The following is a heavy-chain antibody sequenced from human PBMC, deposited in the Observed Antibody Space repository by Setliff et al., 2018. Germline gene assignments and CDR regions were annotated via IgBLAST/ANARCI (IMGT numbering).Heavy chain of an antibody. Sequence: SVKVSCKASGGTFGNIGISWVRQAPGQGLEWMGGIIPLFGTTNYAQEFQGRVTITTDESTNTAYMELSSLRSEDMAMYYCAREKVVVVSATSYHYYMDVWGKGTTVTVSS. CDR3: AREKVVVVSATSYHYYMDV. CDR1: GGTFGNIG. V-gene: IGHV1-69*05. CDR2: IIPLFGTT. J-gene: IGHJ6*03. D-gene: IGHD2-15*01.